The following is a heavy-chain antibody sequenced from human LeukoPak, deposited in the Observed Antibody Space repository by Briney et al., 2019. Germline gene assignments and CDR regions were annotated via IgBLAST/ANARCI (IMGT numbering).Heavy chain of an antibody. V-gene: IGHV3-48*01. J-gene: IGHJ3*02. CDR3: ARDPVVVPAHDAYDI. D-gene: IGHD2-2*01. CDR2: ISSSSSTI. CDR1: GFTFSSYS. Sequence: GGSLRLSCAASGFTFSSYSMNSVRQAPGKGLEWVSYISSSSSTIYYADSVKGRFTISRDNAKNSLYLQMNSLRAEHTAVYYCARDPVVVPAHDAYDILGQGTMVTVPS.